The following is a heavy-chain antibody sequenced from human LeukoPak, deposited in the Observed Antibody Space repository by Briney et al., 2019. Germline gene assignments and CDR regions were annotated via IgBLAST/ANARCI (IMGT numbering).Heavy chain of an antibody. V-gene: IGHV1-2*06. Sequence: ASVKVSCKASGYTFTGYYMHWVRQAPGQGLEWMGRINPNSGGTNYAQKFQGRVTMTRDTSISTAYMELSRLRSDDTAVYYCARGFDRDYYMDVWGKGTTVTVSS. CDR1: GYTFTGYY. CDR3: ARGFDRDYYMDV. D-gene: IGHD3-9*01. J-gene: IGHJ6*03. CDR2: INPNSGGT.